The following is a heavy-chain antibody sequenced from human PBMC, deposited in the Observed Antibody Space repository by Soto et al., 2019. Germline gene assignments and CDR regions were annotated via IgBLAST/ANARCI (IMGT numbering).Heavy chain of an antibody. Sequence: SVKVSCKASGGTFSSYAISWVRQAPGQGLEWMGGIIPIFGTANYAQKFQGRVTITADKSTSTAYMELSSLRSEDTAVYYCAREGMTTAYNWFDPWGQGTLVTVSS. CDR2: IIPIFGTA. CDR3: AREGMTTAYNWFDP. V-gene: IGHV1-69*06. D-gene: IGHD4-4*01. J-gene: IGHJ5*02. CDR1: GGTFSSYA.